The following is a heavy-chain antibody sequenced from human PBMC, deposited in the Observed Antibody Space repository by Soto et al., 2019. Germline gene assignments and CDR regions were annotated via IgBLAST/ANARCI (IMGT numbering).Heavy chain of an antibody. CDR2: IYYSGST. CDR1: GGSISSGGYY. CDR3: EGAAGRAYFGELFINNWFDP. D-gene: IGHD3-10*01. Sequence: PSETLSLTCTVSGGSISSGGYYWSWIRQHPGKGLEWIGYIYYSGSTYYNPSLKSRVTISVDTSKNQFSLKLSSVTAADTAVYYCEGAAGRAYFGELFINNWFDPWGKGTLVTVSS. J-gene: IGHJ5*02. V-gene: IGHV4-31*03.